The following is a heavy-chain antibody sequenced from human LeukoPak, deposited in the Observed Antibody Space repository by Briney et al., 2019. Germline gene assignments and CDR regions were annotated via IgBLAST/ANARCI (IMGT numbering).Heavy chain of an antibody. D-gene: IGHD6-6*01. J-gene: IGHJ4*02. CDR1: GFTFSSDA. CDR3: AKGPLYSSSPEVANFEY. V-gene: IGHV3-23*01. Sequence: PGGSLRLPCAASGFTFSSDAMSWGCQAPGKGLEWVSGISGSGRSTYYADSVKGRFTISRDNSKNTLYLQMNSLKAEDTAVYYCAKGPLYSSSPEVANFEYWGQGTMVTVFS. CDR2: ISGSGRST.